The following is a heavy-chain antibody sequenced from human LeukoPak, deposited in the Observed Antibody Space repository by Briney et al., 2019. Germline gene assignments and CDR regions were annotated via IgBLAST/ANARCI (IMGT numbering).Heavy chain of an antibody. V-gene: IGHV4-59*01. CDR1: GGSISSYY. CDR3: ARDTFGQLALDY. J-gene: IGHJ4*02. D-gene: IGHD6-13*01. Sequence: SETLSLTCTVSGGSISSYYWSWIRQPPGKGLEWIGYIYYSGSTNYNPSLKSRVTISVDTSKNQFSLKLSSVTAADTAVYYCARDTFGQLALDYWGQGTLVTVSS. CDR2: IYYSGST.